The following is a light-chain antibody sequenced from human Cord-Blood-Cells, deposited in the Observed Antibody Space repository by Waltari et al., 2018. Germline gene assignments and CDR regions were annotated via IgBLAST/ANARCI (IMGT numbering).Light chain of an antibody. V-gene: IGKV3-20*01. Sequence: TLSCRASQSVSSSYLAWYQQKPGQAPRLLIYGASSRATGIPDRFSGSGSGTDFTLTISRLEPEDFAVYYCQQYGSSPRYTFGQGTKLEIK. CDR1: QSVSSSY. CDR3: QQYGSSPRYT. CDR2: GAS. J-gene: IGKJ2*01.